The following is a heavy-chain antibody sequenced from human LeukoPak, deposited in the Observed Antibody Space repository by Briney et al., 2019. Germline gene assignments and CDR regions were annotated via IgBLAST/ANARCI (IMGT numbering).Heavy chain of an antibody. CDR3: ARDLEYLYPGGAFDI. D-gene: IGHD3-16*01. V-gene: IGHV1-8*02. CDR1: GGTFSSFA. Sequence: ASVKVSCKASGGTFSSFAISWVRQATGQGLEWMGWMNPNSGNTGYAQKFQGRVTMTRDTSISTAYMELSRLRSDDTAVYYCARDLEYLYPGGAFDIWGQGTMVTVSS. CDR2: MNPNSGNT. J-gene: IGHJ3*02.